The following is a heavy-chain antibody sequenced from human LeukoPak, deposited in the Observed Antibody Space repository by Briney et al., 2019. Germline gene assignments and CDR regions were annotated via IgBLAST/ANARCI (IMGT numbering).Heavy chain of an antibody. V-gene: IGHV3-21*01. Sequence: GGSLRLSCAASGFTFSSYSMTCVRQAPGKGLEWVSSISSSSSYIYYADSVKGRFTISRDNAKNSLYLQMNSLRAEDTAVYYCAREYVWGSDRRSDYWGQGTLVTVSS. D-gene: IGHD3-16*01. CDR2: ISSSSSYI. J-gene: IGHJ4*02. CDR3: AREYVWGSDRRSDY. CDR1: GFTFSSYS.